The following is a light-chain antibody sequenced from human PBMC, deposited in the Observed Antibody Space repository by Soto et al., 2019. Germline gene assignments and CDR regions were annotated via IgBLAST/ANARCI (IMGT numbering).Light chain of an antibody. CDR3: AAWDDSLNGLYV. Sequence: HSVLTQPPSVSVAPGQRVTISCTGSSSNSGAGYDVHWYQQLPGTAPKLLIYGNSHRPSGVPDRFSGSKSGTSASLAISGLQSEDEADYYCAAWDDSLNGLYVFGTGTKVTVL. CDR2: GNS. CDR1: SSNSGAGYD. V-gene: IGLV1-40*01. J-gene: IGLJ1*01.